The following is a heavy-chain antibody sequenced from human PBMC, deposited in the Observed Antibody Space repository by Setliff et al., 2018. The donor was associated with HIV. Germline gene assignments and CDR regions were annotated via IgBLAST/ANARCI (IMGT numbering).Heavy chain of an antibody. CDR2: MNPNSGVS. J-gene: IGHJ6*02. CDR3: ARGKGVGGVIITGGLDV. Sequence: ASVKVSCKPSGHTFTNYDIHWMRRATGQGLEWMGRMNPNSGVSGYALKFHDRVTMTRDTSITTACMELSSLTSEDTAVYYCARGKGVGGVIITGGLDVWGQGTTVTVSS. D-gene: IGHD3-10*01. CDR1: GHTFTNYD. V-gene: IGHV1-8*01.